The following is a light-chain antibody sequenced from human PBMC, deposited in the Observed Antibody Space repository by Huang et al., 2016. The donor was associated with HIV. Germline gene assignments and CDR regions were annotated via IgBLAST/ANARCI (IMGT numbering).Light chain of an antibody. J-gene: IGKJ5*01. CDR3: QQYYSTPPIT. CDR1: QGISNS. V-gene: IGKV1-NL1*01. Sequence: DIQMTQSPSSLSASVGDRVTITCRASQGISNSLAWYQQKPGKAPKLLLYAASRLKSGVPSRFSGSGSGTDYTRTISSLQPEEFATYYCQQYYSTPPITFGQGTRLEIK. CDR2: AAS.